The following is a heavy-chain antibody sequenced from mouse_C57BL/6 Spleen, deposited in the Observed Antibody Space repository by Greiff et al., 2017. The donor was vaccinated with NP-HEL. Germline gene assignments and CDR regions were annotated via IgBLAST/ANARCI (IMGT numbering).Heavy chain of an antibody. V-gene: IGHV1-80*01. Sequence: VQLQQSGAELVKPGASVKISCKASGYAFSSYWMNWVKQRPGKGLEWIGQIYPGDGDTNYNGKFKGKATLTADISSSTAYMQLSSLTSEDSAVYFCARSGSSPHWYFDVWGTGTTVTVSS. D-gene: IGHD1-1*01. CDR1: GYAFSSYW. J-gene: IGHJ1*03. CDR2: IYPGDGDT. CDR3: ARSGSSPHWYFDV.